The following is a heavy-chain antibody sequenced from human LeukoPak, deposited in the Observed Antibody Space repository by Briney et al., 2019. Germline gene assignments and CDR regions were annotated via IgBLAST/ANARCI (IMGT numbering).Heavy chain of an antibody. V-gene: IGHV4-39*01. Sequence: SETLSLTCTVSGGSISSSSYYWGWIRQPPGEGLEWIGSIYYSGSTHYNPSLESRVSISVDTSKNQFSLKLSSVTAADTAVYYCARNATVTTLKRAYNWFDPWGQGTLVTVSS. CDR3: ARNATVTTLKRAYNWFDP. J-gene: IGHJ5*02. CDR1: GGSISSSSYY. CDR2: IYYSGST. D-gene: IGHD4-17*01.